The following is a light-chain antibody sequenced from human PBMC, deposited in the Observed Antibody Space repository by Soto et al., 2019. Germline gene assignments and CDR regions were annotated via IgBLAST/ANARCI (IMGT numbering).Light chain of an antibody. J-gene: IGKJ1*01. Sequence: EIVLTQSPGTLSLFPGERATLSCRANQSVSSSFLAWYQQKPGQAPRLLIYGASSRATGIPDRFSGSRSGTDFTLTISRLEPEDFAVYYCQQYGPSLMWTFGQGTKVDIK. V-gene: IGKV3-20*01. CDR2: GAS. CDR3: QQYGPSLMWT. CDR1: QSVSSSF.